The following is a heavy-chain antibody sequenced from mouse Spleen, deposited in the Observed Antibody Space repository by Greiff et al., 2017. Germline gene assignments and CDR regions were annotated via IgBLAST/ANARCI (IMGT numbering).Heavy chain of an antibody. Sequence: QVQLQQSGAELARPGASVKMSCKASGYTFTSYTMHWVKQRPGQGLEWIGYINPSSGYTKYNQKFKDKATLTADKSSSTAYMQLSSLTSEDSAVYYCASDSNYVGGNAMDYWGQGTSVTVSS. CDR2: INPSSGYT. CDR3: ASDSNYVGGNAMDY. J-gene: IGHJ4*01. V-gene: IGHV1-4*01. CDR1: GYTFTSYT. D-gene: IGHD2-5*01.